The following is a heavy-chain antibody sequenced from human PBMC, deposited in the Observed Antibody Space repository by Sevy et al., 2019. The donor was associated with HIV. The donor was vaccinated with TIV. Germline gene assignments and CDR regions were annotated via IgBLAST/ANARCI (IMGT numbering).Heavy chain of an antibody. CDR1: GFTFSDYY. J-gene: IGHJ4*02. D-gene: IGHD6-6*01. Sequence: GGSLRLSCAASGFTFSDYYMTWIRQAPGKGLEWVSYTSGSGSTIYYADSVKGRFTISRDNVKNSLYLQMNSLRAEDTAVYYCARDEQLASLHLDYWGQGTLVTVSS. V-gene: IGHV3-11*01. CDR3: ARDEQLASLHLDY. CDR2: TSGSGSTI.